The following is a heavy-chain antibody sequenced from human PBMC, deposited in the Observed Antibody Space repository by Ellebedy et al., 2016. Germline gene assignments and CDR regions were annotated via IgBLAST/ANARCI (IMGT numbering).Heavy chain of an antibody. V-gene: IGHV3-7*01. D-gene: IGHD1-26*01. Sequence: GESLKISCVASGFTFSSYWMSWVRQAPGKGLEWVAGTKQDGSVKDYLDSVKGRFTISRDNAKNSLYLQMDSLRVEDTGVYYCATQWELYDWGQGTPVTVSS. CDR3: ATQWELYD. J-gene: IGHJ4*02. CDR1: GFTFSSYW. CDR2: TKQDGSVK.